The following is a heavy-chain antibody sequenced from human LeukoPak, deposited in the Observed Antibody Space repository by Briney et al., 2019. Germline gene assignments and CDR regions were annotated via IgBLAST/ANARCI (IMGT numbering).Heavy chain of an antibody. D-gene: IGHD3-22*01. CDR3: ARVVVISPTYYFDF. CDR1: GFTFSRYW. CDR2: IRQDGSEK. J-gene: IGHJ4*02. V-gene: IGHV3-7*01. Sequence: GGSLRLSCAASGFTFSRYWMTWVRQAPGKGLKWVANIRQDGSEKYYVDSVKGRFTISRDNAKNSLYLQMNSLSAEDTAVYYCARVVVISPTYYFDFWGQGALVTVPS.